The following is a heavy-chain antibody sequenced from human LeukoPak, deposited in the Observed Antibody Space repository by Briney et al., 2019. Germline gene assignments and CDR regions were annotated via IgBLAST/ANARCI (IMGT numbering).Heavy chain of an antibody. CDR2: MYHSGST. V-gene: IGHV4-38-2*01. Sequence: ASENLSLTCVVSGYSITSGYYWGWIRQPPGKGLEWIASMYHSGSTYYKPSLKSRVTISVDTSKNQFSLKVNSVTAADTAVYYCARMCGGDCRGGFDYWGQGTLVTVSS. CDR1: GYSITSGYY. CDR3: ARMCGGDCRGGFDY. J-gene: IGHJ4*02. D-gene: IGHD2-21*01.